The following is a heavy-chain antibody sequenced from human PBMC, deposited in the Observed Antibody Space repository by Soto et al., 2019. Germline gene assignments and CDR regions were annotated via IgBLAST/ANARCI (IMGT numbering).Heavy chain of an antibody. CDR1: VGSIISSSYY. D-gene: IGHD4-17*01. CDR2: IHYSGST. V-gene: IGHV4-39*01. CDR3: ARLCLDYGDYEY. Sequence: QLQLQESGPGLVKPSETLSLTCTVPVGSIISSSYYWGWIRQPPGKGLEWIGSIHYSGSTNSNPSLKRRVTISIDTSKNRFALKLSSVTAADTAVYYCARLCLDYGDYEYCGQGTLVTVSS. J-gene: IGHJ1*01.